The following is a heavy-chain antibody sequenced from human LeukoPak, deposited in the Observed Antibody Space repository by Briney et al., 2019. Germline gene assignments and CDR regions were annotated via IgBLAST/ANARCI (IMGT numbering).Heavy chain of an antibody. Sequence: GGSLRLSCAASGFTFSDYSMNWLRQAPGKGLEWFSYISSSSSTIYYADSVKGRFTISRDNARNSLYLQMSSLRAEDTAVYYCARDASTTVTTDYWGQGTLVTVSS. J-gene: IGHJ4*02. CDR2: ISSSSSTI. CDR3: ARDASTTVTTDY. D-gene: IGHD4-11*01. V-gene: IGHV3-48*04. CDR1: GFTFSDYS.